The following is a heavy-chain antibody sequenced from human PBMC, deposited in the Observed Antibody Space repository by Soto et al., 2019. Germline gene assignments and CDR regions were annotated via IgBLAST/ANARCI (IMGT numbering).Heavy chain of an antibody. V-gene: IGHV3-23*01. J-gene: IGHJ4*02. CDR1: GFTFRTYA. CDR2: ISGSGGGT. Sequence: QPGGSLRLSSAASGFTFRTYAMSWVRQAPGKGLEWVSGISGSGGGTYYADSVKGRFTISRDTSKNTLYLQLNTLRADDTAVYYCAKDKPGTTSFDYWGQGTLVTVSS. D-gene: IGHD1-1*01. CDR3: AKDKPGTTSFDY.